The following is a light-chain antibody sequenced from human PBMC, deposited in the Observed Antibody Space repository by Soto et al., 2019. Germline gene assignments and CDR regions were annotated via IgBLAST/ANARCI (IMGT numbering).Light chain of an antibody. CDR3: QQYDNLPPFT. CDR2: DAS. CDR1: QDISNF. J-gene: IGKJ3*01. V-gene: IGKV1-33*01. Sequence: DIQMTQSPSSLSASVGDRVTITCQASQDISNFLNWYQQKPGKAPKLLIYDASNLETGVPSRFSGSGSGTDFTFTISSLQPVDIATYYCQQYDNLPPFTFGPGTKLDIE.